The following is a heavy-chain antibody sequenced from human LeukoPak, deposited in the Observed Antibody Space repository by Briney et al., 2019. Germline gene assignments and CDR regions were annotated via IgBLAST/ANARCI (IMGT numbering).Heavy chain of an antibody. CDR1: GGSFSGYY. CDR3: ARVTMIVVVNWFDP. J-gene: IGHJ5*02. Sequence: SETLSLTCAVYGGSFSGYYWSWIRQPPGKGLEWIGEINHSGSTNYNPSLKSRVTISVDTSKNQFSLKLSSVAAADTAVYYCARVTMIVVVNWFDPWGQGTLVTVSS. D-gene: IGHD3-22*01. CDR2: INHSGST. V-gene: IGHV4-34*01.